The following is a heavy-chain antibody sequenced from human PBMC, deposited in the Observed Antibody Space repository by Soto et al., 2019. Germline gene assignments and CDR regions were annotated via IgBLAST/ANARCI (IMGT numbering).Heavy chain of an antibody. V-gene: IGHV1-69-2*01. CDR2: VDPEDGET. Sequence: EVQLVQSGAEVKKPGATVKISCKVSGYTFTDYYMHWVQQAPGKGLEWMGLVDPEDGETIYAEKFQGRVTITADTSTDTAYMELSSLRSEDTAVYYCATGYSSGWYESRGSEPFDYWGQGTLVTVSS. D-gene: IGHD6-19*01. CDR1: GYTFTDYY. J-gene: IGHJ4*02. CDR3: ATGYSSGWYESRGSEPFDY.